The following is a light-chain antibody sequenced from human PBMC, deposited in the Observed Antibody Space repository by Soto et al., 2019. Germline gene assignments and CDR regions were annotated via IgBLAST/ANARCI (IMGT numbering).Light chain of an antibody. CDR1: QGISSA. CDR2: DAS. V-gene: IGKV1-13*02. CDR3: QQFNSYPFT. Sequence: AIQLTQSPSSLSASVGDRVTITCRASQGISSALAWYQQKPGKAPKLLIYDASSLESGVPSRFSGSGSGTDFTFIISSLLPEDFATYYCQQFNSYPFTFGGGTKLDIK. J-gene: IGKJ4*01.